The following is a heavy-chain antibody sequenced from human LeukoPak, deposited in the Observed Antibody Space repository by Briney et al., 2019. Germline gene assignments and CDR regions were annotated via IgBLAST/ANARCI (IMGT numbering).Heavy chain of an antibody. D-gene: IGHD2-2*01. J-gene: IGHJ4*02. CDR1: GFTFSSYA. V-gene: IGHV3-23*01. CDR3: AKTIVVVPAAILPPKFDY. CDR2: ISGSGGST. Sequence: PGGSLRLSCAASGFTFSSYAMSWVRQAPGKGLEWVSAISGSGGSTYYADSVKGRFTISRGNSKNTLYLQMNSLRAEDTAVYYCAKTIVVVPAAILPPKFDYWGQGTLVTVSS.